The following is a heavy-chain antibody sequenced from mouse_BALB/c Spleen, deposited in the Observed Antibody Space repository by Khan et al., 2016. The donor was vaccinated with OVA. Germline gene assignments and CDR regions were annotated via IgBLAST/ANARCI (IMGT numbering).Heavy chain of an antibody. CDR2: LNPSIAYT. D-gene: IGHD1-1*01. Sequence: VQLQQSGAELAKPGASVKMSCKASGYTFVNSWILWVRQRPGQGLEWIGYLNPSIAYTENNQNFKDKATLTAAKSSSTAYMQLNILHSEDSTVFYGARRGLRWDVDYGGQGTTLTVSS. J-gene: IGHJ2*01. CDR1: GYTFVNSW. CDR3: ARRGLRWDVDY. V-gene: IGHV1-7*01.